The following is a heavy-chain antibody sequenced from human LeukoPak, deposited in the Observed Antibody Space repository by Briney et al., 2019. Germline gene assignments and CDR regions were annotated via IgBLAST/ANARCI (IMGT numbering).Heavy chain of an antibody. J-gene: IGHJ4*02. D-gene: IGHD3-16*01. CDR3: AKDRLPVQRGIDY. V-gene: IGHV3-13*01. Sequence: TGGSLRLSCAASGFTSSSYDMHWVSHATGKGLEWVSAIGTAVDTNYPGSVKGRFTISRENAKNSLYLQINSLRAEDTALYYCAKDRLPVQRGIDYWGQGTLVTVSS. CDR2: IGTAVDT. CDR1: GFTSSSYD.